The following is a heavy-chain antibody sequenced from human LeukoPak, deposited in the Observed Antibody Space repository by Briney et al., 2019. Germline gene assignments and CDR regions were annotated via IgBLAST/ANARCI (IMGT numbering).Heavy chain of an antibody. CDR3: AREFDYEGVDP. Sequence: ASVTVSFKASGYTFTGYYMHWVRQAPGQGLEWMGWINPNSGGTNYAQKFQGRVTITRDTSISTAYMELSRLRSDDTAVYYCAREFDYEGVDPWGQGTLVTVSS. CDR2: INPNSGGT. D-gene: IGHD4-17*01. J-gene: IGHJ5*02. CDR1: GYTFTGYY. V-gene: IGHV1-2*02.